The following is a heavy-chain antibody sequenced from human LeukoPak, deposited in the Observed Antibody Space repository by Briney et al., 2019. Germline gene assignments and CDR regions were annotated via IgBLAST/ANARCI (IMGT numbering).Heavy chain of an antibody. CDR2: IFPGDSYT. CDR3: VRLYDFDSSGYYSGDY. J-gene: IGHJ4*02. D-gene: IGHD3-22*01. Sequence: GESLKISCKTSGYSFSNYWIGWVRQMPGKGLEWMGIIFPGDSYTNYSPSFQGQVTISVDKSISTAYLQWSSLKASDTAMYYCVRLYDFDSSGYYSGDYWGQGTLVTVSS. CDR1: GYSFSNYW. V-gene: IGHV5-51*01.